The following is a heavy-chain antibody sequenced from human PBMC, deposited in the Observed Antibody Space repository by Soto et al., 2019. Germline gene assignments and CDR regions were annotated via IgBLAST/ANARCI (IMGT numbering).Heavy chain of an antibody. CDR2: ISYSGST. Sequence: PSETLSLTCTVSGGSISDFSRSWIRQPPGKGLEWIGYISYSGSTNYNPSLKSRVTISVDTSKNQFSLNLRSMSPADTAVYYCARVGGLAARTFDYWGPGTLVTVSS. D-gene: IGHD6-6*01. CDR3: ARVGGLAARTFDY. J-gene: IGHJ4*02. CDR1: GGSISDFS. V-gene: IGHV4-59*01.